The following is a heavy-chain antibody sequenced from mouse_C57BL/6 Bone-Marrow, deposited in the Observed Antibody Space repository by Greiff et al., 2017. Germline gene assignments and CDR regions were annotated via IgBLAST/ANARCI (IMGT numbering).Heavy chain of an antibody. Sequence: VQLQQSGPELVKPGASVKISCKASGYTFTDYYMNWVKQSHGKSLEWIGDINPNNGGTSYNQKFKGKATLTVDKSSSTAYMELRSLTSEDSAVXYCGAPDGYYPSYAMDYWGQGTSVTVSS. V-gene: IGHV1-26*01. CDR3: GAPDGYYPSYAMDY. CDR1: GYTFTDYY. CDR2: INPNNGGT. J-gene: IGHJ4*01. D-gene: IGHD2-3*01.